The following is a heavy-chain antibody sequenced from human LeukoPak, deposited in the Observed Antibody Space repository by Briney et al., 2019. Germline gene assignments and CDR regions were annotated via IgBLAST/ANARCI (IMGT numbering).Heavy chain of an antibody. CDR1: GFTFSSYW. CDR3: ARDRALYYYDSSDAFDI. D-gene: IGHD3-22*01. CDR2: IKQDGSEK. J-gene: IGHJ3*02. V-gene: IGHV3-7*01. Sequence: GGSLRLSCAASGFTFSSYWMGWVRQAPGKGLEWVANIKQDGSEKYYVDSVKGRFTISRDNAKNSLYLQMNSLRAEDTAVYYCARDRALYYYDSSDAFDIWGQGTMVTVSS.